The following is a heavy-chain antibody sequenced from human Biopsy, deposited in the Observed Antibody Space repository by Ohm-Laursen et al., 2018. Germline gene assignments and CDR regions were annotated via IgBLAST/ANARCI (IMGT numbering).Heavy chain of an antibody. V-gene: IGHV4-59*02. Sequence: TLSLTCTVSGDSVTKYYWSWIRQPPGKGLEWIGHIYYSVMANYNPSLQSRVSISVDTSRNQVSLTLSSVTAADTAVYYCARDSGILNYGNFKYYHYYGMDVWGQGTKVTVSS. J-gene: IGHJ6*02. CDR2: IYYSVMA. D-gene: IGHD4-11*01. CDR1: GDSVTKYY. CDR3: ARDSGILNYGNFKYYHYYGMDV.